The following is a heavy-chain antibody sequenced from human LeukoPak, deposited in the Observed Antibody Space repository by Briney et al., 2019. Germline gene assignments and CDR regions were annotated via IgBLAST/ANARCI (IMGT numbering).Heavy chain of an antibody. CDR2: ISSSGKYI. D-gene: IGHD3-22*01. CDR1: GFTFSDYY. Sequence: QSGGSLRLSCAASGFTFSDYYMSWIRQAPGRGLEWVSYISSSGKYIYYADSVEGRFTISRDNAKNSLYLQMNSLRAEDTAIYYCARSHKYDSSGLPASLWGQGALVTVSS. CDR3: ARSHKYDSSGLPASL. J-gene: IGHJ4*02. V-gene: IGHV3-11*01.